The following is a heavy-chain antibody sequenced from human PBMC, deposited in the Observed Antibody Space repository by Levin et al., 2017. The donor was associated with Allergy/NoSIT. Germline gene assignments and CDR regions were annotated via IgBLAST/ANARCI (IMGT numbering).Heavy chain of an antibody. CDR1: GFSFSNHA. V-gene: IGHV3-23*01. Sequence: GESLKISCAASGFSFSNHAVSWVRQAPGKGLEWVSAISGGGETTHFADSVEGRFTISRDNSKNTLYLQMNSLRVDDTAVYYCVKEAGVASVWSPYFDFWGQETLVTVSS. CDR3: VKEAGVASVWSPYFDF. D-gene: IGHD6-19*01. CDR2: ISGGGETT. J-gene: IGHJ4*02.